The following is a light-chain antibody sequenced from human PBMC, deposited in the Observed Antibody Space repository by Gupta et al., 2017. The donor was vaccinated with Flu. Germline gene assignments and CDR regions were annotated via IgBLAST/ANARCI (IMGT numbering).Light chain of an antibody. CDR1: SSNIGDNS. CDR2: SDN. CDR3: AAWDDSLNAYV. Sequence: QSVVTQPPSASGAPGQRVTMTCSGSSSNIGDNSVNWYQHLPGTAPNLLIYSDNQRPSGVPDRFSGSKSGTSASLAISGLQSEDEADYYCAAWDDSLNAYVFGTGTKVTVL. V-gene: IGLV1-44*01. J-gene: IGLJ1*01.